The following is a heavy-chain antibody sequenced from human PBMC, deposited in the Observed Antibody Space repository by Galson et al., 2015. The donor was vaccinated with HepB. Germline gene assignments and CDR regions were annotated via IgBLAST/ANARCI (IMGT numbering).Heavy chain of an antibody. D-gene: IGHD3-16*02. CDR3: AKDRGSYRSFDY. Sequence: SLRLSCAASGFTFSSYAMNWVRQAPGKGLEWVSAISGSGGSTYYTDSVQGRFTISRDNSKNTLYLQMNSLRAEDTAVYYCAKDRGSYRSFDYWGQGTLVTVSS. CDR1: GFTFSSYA. CDR2: ISGSGGST. J-gene: IGHJ4*02. V-gene: IGHV3-23*01.